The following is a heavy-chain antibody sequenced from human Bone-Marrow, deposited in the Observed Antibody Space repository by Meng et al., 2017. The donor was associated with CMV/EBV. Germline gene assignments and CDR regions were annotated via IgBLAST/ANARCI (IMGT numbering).Heavy chain of an antibody. V-gene: IGHV3-23*01. D-gene: IGHD6-13*01. CDR3: AKNEIKSIAAAGTLSS. CDR2: ISGSGGST. J-gene: IGHJ5*02. Sequence: FTFSSYAMSLVRQAPGKGLEWVSAISGSGGSTYYADSVKGRFTISRDNSKNTLYLQMNSLRAEDTAVYYCAKNEIKSIAAAGTLSSWGQGTLVTVSS. CDR1: FTFSSYA.